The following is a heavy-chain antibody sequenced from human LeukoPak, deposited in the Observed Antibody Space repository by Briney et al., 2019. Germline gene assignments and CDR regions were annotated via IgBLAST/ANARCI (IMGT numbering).Heavy chain of an antibody. D-gene: IGHD3-3*01. CDR2: INHSGST. CDR1: GGSFSGYY. CDR3: ARLGDFWSGLIPGFDY. Sequence: SETLSLTCAVYGGSFSGYYWSWIRQSPGKGLEWIGEINHSGSTNYNPSLKSRVTISVDTSKNQFSLKLSSVTAADTAVYYCARLGDFWSGLIPGFDYWGQGTLVTVSS. V-gene: IGHV4-34*01. J-gene: IGHJ4*02.